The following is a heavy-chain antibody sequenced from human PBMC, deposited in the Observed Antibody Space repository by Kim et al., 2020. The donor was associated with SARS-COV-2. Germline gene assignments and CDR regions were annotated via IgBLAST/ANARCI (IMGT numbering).Heavy chain of an antibody. V-gene: IGHV3-30*04. Sequence: GGSLRLSCAASGFTFSSYAMHWVRQAPGKGLEWVAVISYDGSNKYYADSVKGRFTISRDNSKNTLYLQMNSLRAEDTAVYYCARDKSHGSHGNFQHWGQG. CDR1: GFTFSSYA. CDR2: ISYDGSNK. D-gene: IGHD1-26*01. CDR3: ARDKSHGSHGNFQH. J-gene: IGHJ1*01.